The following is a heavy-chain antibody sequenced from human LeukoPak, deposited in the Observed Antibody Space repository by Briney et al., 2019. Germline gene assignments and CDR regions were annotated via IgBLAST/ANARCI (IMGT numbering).Heavy chain of an antibody. D-gene: IGHD1-14*01. Sequence: SETLSLTCTVSGGSISSSSYYWGWIRQPPGKGLEWIGSIYYRGSTYYNPSLRSRVTISVDTSKNQFSLKLSSVTAADTAVYYCARVTSRLGWFDPWGQGTLVTVSS. CDR3: ARVTSRLGWFDP. J-gene: IGHJ5*02. CDR2: IYYRGST. V-gene: IGHV4-39*07. CDR1: GGSISSSSYY.